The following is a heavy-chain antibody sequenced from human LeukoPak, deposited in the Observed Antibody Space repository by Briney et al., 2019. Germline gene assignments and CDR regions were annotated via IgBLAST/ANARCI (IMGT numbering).Heavy chain of an antibody. CDR3: ARVVDTHFDY. Sequence: PGGSLRLSCAASGFTFSSYGMHWVRQAPGKGLEWVAVISYDGGNIHYADSVKGRFTISRDNSKNTLYLQMNSLRAEDTAVYYCARVVDTHFDYWGQGTLVTVSS. D-gene: IGHD5-18*01. CDR1: GFTFSSYG. J-gene: IGHJ4*02. CDR2: ISYDGGNI. V-gene: IGHV3-30*03.